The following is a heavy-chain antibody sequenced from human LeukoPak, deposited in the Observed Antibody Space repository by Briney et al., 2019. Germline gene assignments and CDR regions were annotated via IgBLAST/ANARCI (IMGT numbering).Heavy chain of an antibody. J-gene: IGHJ4*02. V-gene: IGHV1-18*01. Sequence: GASVKVSCKASGYTFTSYGISWVRQAPGQGLEWMGWISAYNGNTDYAQKFQGRVTMTTDTSTSTAYMEVRSLRSDDTAVYYCARAYSGSYYHYWGQGTLVTVSS. CDR1: GYTFTSYG. CDR3: ARAYSGSYYHY. CDR2: ISAYNGNT. D-gene: IGHD1-26*01.